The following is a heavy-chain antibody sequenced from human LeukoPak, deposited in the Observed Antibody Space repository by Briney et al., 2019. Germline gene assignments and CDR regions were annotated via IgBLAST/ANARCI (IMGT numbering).Heavy chain of an antibody. V-gene: IGHV1-46*01. J-gene: IGHJ4*02. D-gene: IGHD6-13*01. CDR2: ITPSAGST. CDR3: ARDVSSSWYRAFEY. Sequence: ASVKVSCKASGYTFTSYYMHWVRQAPGQGLEWMGIITPSAGSTSYEQNSQDRVTTTTNKTTSTSYIEQSSLRSEDTTAYYYARDVSSSWYRAFEYWGQGTLVTVSS. CDR1: GYTFTSYY.